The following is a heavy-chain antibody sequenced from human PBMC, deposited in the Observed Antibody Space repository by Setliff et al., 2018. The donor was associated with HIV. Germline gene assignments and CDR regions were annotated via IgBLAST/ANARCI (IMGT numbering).Heavy chain of an antibody. J-gene: IGHJ4*02. CDR1: GGSFISSSFQ. CDR3: ARGPPFAY. Sequence: ETLSLTCTVSGGSFISSSFQSTWIRQTPGKGLEWIADIAYSGTTMYTNYNPSLESRVIISEDTSRDQFFLKLTSVTADDTGIYYCARGPPFAYWGQGLLVTVSS. CDR2: IAYSGTTMYT. V-gene: IGHV4-39*07.